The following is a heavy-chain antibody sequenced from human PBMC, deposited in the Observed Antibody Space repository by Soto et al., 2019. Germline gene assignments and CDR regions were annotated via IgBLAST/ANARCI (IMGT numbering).Heavy chain of an antibody. D-gene: IGHD2-21*02. CDR1: GFDFSGSE. V-gene: IGHV3-48*03. CDR2: ITGRSNAM. J-gene: IGHJ4*02. Sequence: EVKLVESGGSLVQPGGSLRLSCTASGFDFSGSEMNWFRQAPGKGLEWVAYITGRSNAMFYADSVKGRFSISRDNARNSLFLEMNNLTVDDTAVYYCAKDGSWGDHYYFDKWGQGTLVTVSS. CDR3: AKDGSWGDHYYFDK.